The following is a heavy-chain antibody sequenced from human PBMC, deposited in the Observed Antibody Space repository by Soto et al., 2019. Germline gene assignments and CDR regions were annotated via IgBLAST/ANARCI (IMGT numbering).Heavy chain of an antibody. D-gene: IGHD3-22*01. CDR3: ASTQGGYYISYFDY. J-gene: IGHJ4*02. CDR1: GGSISSYY. CDR2: IYYSGST. Sequence: SETLSLTCTVSGGSISSYYWSWIRQPPGKGLEWIGYIYYSGSTNYNPSLKSRVTISVDTSKNQFSLKLSSVTAADTAVYYCASTQGGYYISYFDYWGQGNLVTVS. V-gene: IGHV4-59*01.